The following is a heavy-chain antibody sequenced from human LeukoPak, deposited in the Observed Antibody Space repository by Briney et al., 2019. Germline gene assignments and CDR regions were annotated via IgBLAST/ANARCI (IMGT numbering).Heavy chain of an antibody. CDR3: ARVSQEGGDDFDY. Sequence: XXXXGITXXRQAXGQXXXXXXXISAYNVNTYYAQKLQGRVTMTTDTSTSTAYMELRSLRSDDTAVYYCARVSQEGGDDFDYWGQGTLVTVSS. J-gene: IGHJ4*02. V-gene: IGHV1-18*01. CDR2: ISAYNVNT. CDR1: XXXXG. D-gene: IGHD2-21*02.